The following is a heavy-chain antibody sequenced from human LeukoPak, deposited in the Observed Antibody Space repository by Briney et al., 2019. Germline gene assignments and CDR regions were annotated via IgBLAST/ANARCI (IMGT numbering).Heavy chain of an antibody. Sequence: PGRSLRLSCAASGFTFSSYAMHWVRQAPGKGLERVAVISYDGSNKYYADSVKGRFTISRDNSKNTLYLQMNSLRAEDTAVYYCARDGRILPQYYFDYWGQGTLVTVSS. CDR2: ISYDGSNK. D-gene: IGHD2-15*01. V-gene: IGHV3-30-3*01. J-gene: IGHJ4*02. CDR1: GFTFSSYA. CDR3: ARDGRILPQYYFDY.